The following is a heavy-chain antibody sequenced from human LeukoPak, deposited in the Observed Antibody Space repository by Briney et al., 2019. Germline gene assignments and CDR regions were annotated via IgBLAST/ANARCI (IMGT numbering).Heavy chain of an antibody. CDR1: GFTFSNFG. CDR2: IWSDGRRT. D-gene: IGHD2-21*02. Sequence: PGGSLRLSCSASGFTFSNFGMQWVRQAPGRGLEWVATIWSDGRRTHYGDSVKGRFTISRDISKNTLYLQMTSLRAEDTAVYYCARGAYQIVVVTAPTYWGQGTLVTVSS. J-gene: IGHJ4*02. V-gene: IGHV3-30*02. CDR3: ARGAYQIVVVTAPTY.